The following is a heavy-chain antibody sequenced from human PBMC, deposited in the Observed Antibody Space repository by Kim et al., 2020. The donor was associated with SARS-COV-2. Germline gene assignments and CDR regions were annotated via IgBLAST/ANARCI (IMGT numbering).Heavy chain of an antibody. CDR1: GFTFDDYA. CDR2: ISGDGGST. D-gene: IGHD3-22*01. V-gene: IGHV3-43*02. Sequence: GGSLRLSCAASGFTFDDYAMHWVRQAPGKGLEWVSLISGDGGSTYYADSVKGRFTISRDNSKNSLYLQMNSLRTEDTALYYCAKDDSSSGGEYYDSSGYYSTFDYWGQGTLVTVSS. CDR3: AKDDSSSGGEYYDSSGYYSTFDY. J-gene: IGHJ4*02.